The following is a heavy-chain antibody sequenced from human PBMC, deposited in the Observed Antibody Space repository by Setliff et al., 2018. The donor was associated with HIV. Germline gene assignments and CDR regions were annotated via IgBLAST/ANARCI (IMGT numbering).Heavy chain of an antibody. Sequence: ASVKVSCKASGYTFTSYHMYWVRQAPGQGLEWMGAINPSGGSTRYAQKFQGRVTMTRDTSTSTVYMELSSLRSEDTAVYYCARELKGVYDSWGSSDPPYYFDNWGQGTLVTVSS. V-gene: IGHV1-46*01. CDR3: ARELKGVYDSWGSSDPPYYFDN. CDR1: GYTFTSYH. CDR2: INPSGGST. J-gene: IGHJ4*02. D-gene: IGHD3-16*01.